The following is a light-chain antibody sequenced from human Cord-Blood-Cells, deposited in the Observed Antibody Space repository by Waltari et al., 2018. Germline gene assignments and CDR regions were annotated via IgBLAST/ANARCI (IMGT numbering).Light chain of an antibody. CDR1: SRDVGGYNY. V-gene: IGLV2-8*01. CDR3: SSYAGSNNLRV. CDR2: EVS. Sequence: QSALTQPPSAPGSPGQSVTISCTGTSRDVGGYNYVSWYQQHPGKAPKLMIYEVSKRPPGVPDRFSGSKSGNTASLTVSGLQAEDEADYYCSSYAGSNNLRVFGGGTKLTVL. J-gene: IGLJ3*02.